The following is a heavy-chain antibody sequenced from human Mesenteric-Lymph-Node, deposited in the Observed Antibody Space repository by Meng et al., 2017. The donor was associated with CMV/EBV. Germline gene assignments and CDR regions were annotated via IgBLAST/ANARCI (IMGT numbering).Heavy chain of an antibody. V-gene: IGHV3-11*06. CDR1: FSDYY. J-gene: IGHJ4*02. CDR2: ISSSSSYT. CDR3: ARVSCSSTSCATGLYYFDY. D-gene: IGHD2-2*01. Sequence: FSDYYMSWIRQAPGKGLEWVSYISSSSSYTNYADSVKGRFTISRDNAKNSLYLQMNSLRAEDTAVYYCARVSCSSTSCATGLYYFDYWGQGTPVTVSS.